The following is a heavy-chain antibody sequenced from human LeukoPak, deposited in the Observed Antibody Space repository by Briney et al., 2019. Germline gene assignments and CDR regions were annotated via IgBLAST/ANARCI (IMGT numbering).Heavy chain of an antibody. CDR1: GCTFSSYA. Sequence: SVKVSCKASGCTFSSYAISWVRQAPGQGLECMGGIIPIFGTASYAQKFQGRVTITADESTSTAYMELSSLRSEDTAVYYCARGDTAIIRDAFDIWGQGTMVTVSS. J-gene: IGHJ3*02. V-gene: IGHV1-69*01. D-gene: IGHD5-18*01. CDR2: IIPIFGTA. CDR3: ARGDTAIIRDAFDI.